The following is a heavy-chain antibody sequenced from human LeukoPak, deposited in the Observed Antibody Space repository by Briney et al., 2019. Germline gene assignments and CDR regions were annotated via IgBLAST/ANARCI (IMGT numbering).Heavy chain of an antibody. CDR1: GYTLTELS. CDR2: FDPEDGET. Sequence: ASEKVSCKVSGYTLTELSMHWVRQAPGKGLEWMGGFDPEDGETIYAQKFQGRVTMTEDTSTDTAYMELSSLRSEDTAVYYCATVGVYSSSWYYFDYWGQGTLVTVSS. J-gene: IGHJ4*02. D-gene: IGHD6-13*01. CDR3: ATVGVYSSSWYYFDY. V-gene: IGHV1-24*01.